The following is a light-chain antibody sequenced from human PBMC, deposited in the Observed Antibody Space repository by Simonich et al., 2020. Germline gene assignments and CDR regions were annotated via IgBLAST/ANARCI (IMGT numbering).Light chain of an antibody. V-gene: IGLV6-57*03. CDR2: EDN. Sequence: NFMLTQPHSVSESPGKTVTISCTRSSGSIASNYVQWYQQRPGSAPTTVIYEDNQRPSGVPVRFSGSIDSSSNSASLTISGLKTEDEADYYCQSYDSSNYWVFGGGTKLTVL. J-gene: IGLJ3*02. CDR1: SGSIASNY. CDR3: QSYDSSNYWV.